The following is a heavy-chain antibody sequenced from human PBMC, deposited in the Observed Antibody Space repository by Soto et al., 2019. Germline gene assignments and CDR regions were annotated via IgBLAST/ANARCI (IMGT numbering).Heavy chain of an antibody. Sequence: QLQLQESGPGLVKPSETLSLTRTVSGGSISSSSYYWGWIRQPPGKGLEWIGSIYYSGSTYYNPSRKSRVTISVDTSKNQFSLKLSSVTAADTAVYYCARQIVGATIFDYWGQGTLVTVSS. D-gene: IGHD1-26*01. J-gene: IGHJ4*02. V-gene: IGHV4-39*01. CDR1: GGSISSSSYY. CDR2: IYYSGST. CDR3: ARQIVGATIFDY.